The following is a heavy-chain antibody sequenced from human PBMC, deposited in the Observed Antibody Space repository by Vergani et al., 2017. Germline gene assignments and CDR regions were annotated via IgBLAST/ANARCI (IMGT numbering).Heavy chain of an antibody. J-gene: IGHJ6*02. CDR2: IYYSGST. V-gene: IGHV4-59*01. CDR3: ARTVAATPKVNYYYGMDV. D-gene: IGHD2-15*01. CDR1: GGSISSYY. Sequence: QVQLQGSGPGLVKPSETLSLTCTVSGGSISSYYWSWIRQPPGKGLEWIGYIYYSGSTNYNPSLKSRVTISVDTSKNQFSLKLSSVTAADTAVYYCARTVAATPKVNYYYGMDVWGQGTTVTVSS.